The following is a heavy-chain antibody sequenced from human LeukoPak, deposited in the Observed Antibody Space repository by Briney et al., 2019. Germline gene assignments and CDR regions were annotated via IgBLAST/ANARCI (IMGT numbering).Heavy chain of an antibody. D-gene: IGHD6-13*01. CDR2: VNQEATAK. CDR3: VRGYTRSWYQMSSYYMDV. J-gene: IGHJ6*03. Sequence: GQSLRLSCAASAFWVDLYWMTWVRQPPGKGLEWVAKVNQEATAKYYVDSVKGRFTNSRDNAKNSVYLQMNSLRAEDTAVYYCVRGYTRSWYQMSSYYMDVWGKGTTVSVSS. CDR1: AFWVDLYW. V-gene: IGHV3-7*01.